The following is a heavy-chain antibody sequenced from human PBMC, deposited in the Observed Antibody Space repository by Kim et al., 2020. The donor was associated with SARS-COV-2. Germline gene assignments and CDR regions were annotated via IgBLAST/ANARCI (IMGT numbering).Heavy chain of an antibody. J-gene: IGHJ5*02. CDR3: ARSSSWRYNWFDP. Sequence: YTPSRKGRVTIAVDTSKTQFSLKLSSVTAADTAVYYCARSSSWRYNWFDPWGQGTLVTVSS. V-gene: IGHV4-39*01. D-gene: IGHD6-13*01.